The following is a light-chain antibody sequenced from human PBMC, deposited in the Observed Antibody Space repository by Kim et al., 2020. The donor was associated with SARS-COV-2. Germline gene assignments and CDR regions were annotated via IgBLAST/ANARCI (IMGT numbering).Light chain of an antibody. CDR2: DVS. CDR1: NSDVGSYNR. CDR3: SSYSTTTVL. Sequence: ALTQPASVSESPGQSITISCTGTNSDVGSYNRVSWYQQHPGKAPKLMIYDVSKRPSGVSNRFSGSKSGNTASLTISGLQAEDEADYYCSSYSTTTVLFGGGTQLTVL. J-gene: IGLJ2*01. V-gene: IGLV2-14*01.